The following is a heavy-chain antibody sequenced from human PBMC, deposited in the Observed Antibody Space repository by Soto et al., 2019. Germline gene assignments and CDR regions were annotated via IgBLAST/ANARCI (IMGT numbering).Heavy chain of an antibody. CDR2: IIPIFGTA. CDR3: ARVLRPHDSSGYFVY. V-gene: IGHV1-69*13. CDR1: GGTFSSYA. J-gene: IGHJ4*02. Sequence: ASVKVSCKASGGTFSSYAISWVRQAPGQGLEWMGGIIPIFGTANYAQKFQGRVTITADESTSTAYMELSSLRSEDTAVYYCARVLRPHDSSGYFVYWGQGTPVTVSS. D-gene: IGHD3-22*01.